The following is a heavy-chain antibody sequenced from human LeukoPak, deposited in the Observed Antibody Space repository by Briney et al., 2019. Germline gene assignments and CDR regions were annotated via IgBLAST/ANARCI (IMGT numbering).Heavy chain of an antibody. V-gene: IGHV3-7*01. CDR3: VRESRPGGAMGLYHNLDY. D-gene: IGHD1-1*01. CDR2: IKEHGTEK. CDR1: GFTFSSYA. Sequence: GRPLRLSCAASGFTFSSYAMNWVRQTPGKGLEWVANIKEHGTEKNLVDSVKGRFTISRDNTKNLLFLEMNNLRGDDTAIYYCVRESRPGGAMGLYHNLDYWGQGTLVAVSS. J-gene: IGHJ4*02.